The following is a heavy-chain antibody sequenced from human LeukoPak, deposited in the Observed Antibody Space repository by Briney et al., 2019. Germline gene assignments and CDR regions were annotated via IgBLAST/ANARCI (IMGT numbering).Heavy chain of an antibody. J-gene: IGHJ4*02. CDR1: GFTFSSYA. V-gene: IGHV3-23*01. D-gene: IGHD6-13*01. Sequence: GGSLRLSCAASGFTFSSYAMSWVRQAPGKGLEWVSAISGSGGSTYYAGSVKGRFTISRDNSKNTLYLQMNSLRAEDTAVYYCAKLGVPKTYKQQQRGTYYFDYWGQGTLVTVSS. CDR3: AKLGVPKTYKQQQRGTYYFDY. CDR2: ISGSGGST.